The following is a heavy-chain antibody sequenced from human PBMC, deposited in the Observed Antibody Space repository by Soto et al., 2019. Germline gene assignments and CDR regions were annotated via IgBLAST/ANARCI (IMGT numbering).Heavy chain of an antibody. CDR3: ARDLGIVVAGPEIDYDYYGLDV. CDR1: KFTFSSYG. D-gene: IGHD6-13*01. J-gene: IGHJ6*02. CDR2: IWYDGNSK. Sequence: QVQLVESGGGVVQPGRSLRLSCAASKFTFSSYGMHWVRQAPGKGLEWVAAIWYDGNSKYYGDSVKGRFTISRDNSKNTLYLQLNSLRVDDTAIYYCARDLGIVVAGPEIDYDYYGLDVWGQGTTVTVSS. V-gene: IGHV3-33*01.